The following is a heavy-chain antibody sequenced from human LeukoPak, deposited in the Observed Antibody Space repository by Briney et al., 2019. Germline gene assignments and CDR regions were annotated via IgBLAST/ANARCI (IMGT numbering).Heavy chain of an antibody. CDR3: ARTIASRPSVYFYYYYMDV. J-gene: IGHJ6*03. CDR2: IYYSGST. D-gene: IGHD6-6*01. CDR1: GGSISSHY. Sequence: SETLSLTCTVSGGSISSHYWSWIRQPPGKGLEWIGYIYYSGSTNYNPSLKSRVTISVETSKNQFSLRLSSVTAADTAVYYCARTIASRPSVYFYYYYMDVWGKGTTVTVSS. V-gene: IGHV4-59*11.